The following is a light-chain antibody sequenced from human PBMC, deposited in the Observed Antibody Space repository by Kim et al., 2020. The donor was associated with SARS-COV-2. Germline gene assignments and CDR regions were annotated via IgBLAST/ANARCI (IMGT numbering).Light chain of an antibody. Sequence: EIVMTQSPATLSVSPGERATLSCRASQSVSSNLAWYQQKPGQAPRLLIHGASTRAIGIPARFSGSGSGTEFTLIISSLQSEDFALYYCQQYNKRPPLTFGQGTKVDIK. CDR2: GAS. J-gene: IGKJ1*01. CDR3: QQYNKRPPLT. V-gene: IGKV3-15*01. CDR1: QSVSSN.